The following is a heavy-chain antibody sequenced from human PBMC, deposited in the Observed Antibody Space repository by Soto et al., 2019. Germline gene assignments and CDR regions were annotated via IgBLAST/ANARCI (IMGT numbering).Heavy chain of an antibody. V-gene: IGHV4-31*03. CDR2: IYYSGST. J-gene: IGHJ6*02. D-gene: IGHD6-19*01. Sequence: PSETLSLTCTVSGGSISSGGYYWSWIRQHPGKGLEWIGYIYYSGSTYYNPSLKSRVTISVDTSKNQFSLKLSSVTAADTAVYYCASGAVVATRSLLPSYGMDGWGQGTTVTGAS. CDR1: GGSISSGGYY. CDR3: ASGAVVATRSLLPSYGMDG.